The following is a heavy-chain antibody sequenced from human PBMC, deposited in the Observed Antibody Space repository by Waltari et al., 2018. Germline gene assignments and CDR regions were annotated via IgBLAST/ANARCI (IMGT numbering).Heavy chain of an antibody. CDR3: ARGLGSEYSNYIDY. CDR1: DYSISSGYY. V-gene: IGHV4-38-2*01. J-gene: IGHJ4*02. Sequence: QVQLQESGPGLVKPSETLSLTCAVSDYSISSGYYWGWIRQPPGKGLEYIGYMRGSSGTTNYNPSLKSRVTISKDTSKNQFSLKLSSVTAADTAVYYCARGLGSEYSNYIDYWGQGVLVTVSS. CDR2: MRGSSGTT. D-gene: IGHD4-4*01.